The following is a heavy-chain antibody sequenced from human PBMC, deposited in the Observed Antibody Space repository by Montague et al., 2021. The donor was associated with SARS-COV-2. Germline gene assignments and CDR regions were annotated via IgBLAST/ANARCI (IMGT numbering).Heavy chain of an antibody. V-gene: IGHV4-34*01. CDR3: ARGVYNRVIFVVSPRYYFDY. D-gene: IGHD3-9*01. Sequence: SETLSLTCAVYTEAFNGYYWTWIRQPPGKGLEWIGEVSHPGSAKYNPSLKSRVSISLNTYRRQVSLSLTSVTAADTATYYCARGVYNRVIFVVSPRYYFDYWGQGNKVAVSA. CDR1: TEAFNGYY. CDR2: VSHPGSA. J-gene: IGHJ4*02.